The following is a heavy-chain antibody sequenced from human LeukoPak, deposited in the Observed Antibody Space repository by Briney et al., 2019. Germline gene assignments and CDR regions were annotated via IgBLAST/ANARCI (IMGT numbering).Heavy chain of an antibody. CDR2: INPNSGGT. CDR3: ARLPWWGDAFDI. J-gene: IGHJ3*02. Sequence: ASVKVSCKASGYTFTGYYMHWVRQAPGQGLEWMGWINPNSGGTNYAQKFQGRVTMTRDTSISTAYMELSRLRSDDTAVYYCARLPWWGDAFDIWGQGTMVTVSS. CDR1: GYTFTGYY. V-gene: IGHV1-2*02. D-gene: IGHD2-8*02.